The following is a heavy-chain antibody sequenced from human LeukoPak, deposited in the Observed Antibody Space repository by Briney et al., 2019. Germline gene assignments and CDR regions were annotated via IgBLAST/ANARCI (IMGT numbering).Heavy chain of an antibody. CDR2: INPNSGGT. Sequence: ASVKVSCKSSGYIFTGYYIHWVRQASGQGLEWVAWINPNSGGTKYSQQFQGRVTLTRDTSINTAYMELSRLTSDDTAVYYCARGHSDIWYSLGHWGQGTLVTVSA. V-gene: IGHV1-2*02. CDR3: ARGHSDIWYSLGH. CDR1: GYIFTGYY. D-gene: IGHD1-26*01. J-gene: IGHJ4*02.